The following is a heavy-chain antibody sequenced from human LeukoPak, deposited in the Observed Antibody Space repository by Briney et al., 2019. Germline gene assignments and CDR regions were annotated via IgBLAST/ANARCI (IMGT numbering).Heavy chain of an antibody. CDR1: GFTFSSFW. Sequence: GGSLRLSCTASGFTFSSFWMTWVRHPPGKGLEWVANIKQDGSETSYVASVKGRFTISRDNAKNSLYLQMNSLRAEDTAVYYCARGVGATLGGHWFDPWGQGTLVTVSS. D-gene: IGHD1-26*01. V-gene: IGHV3-7*02. CDR2: IKQDGSET. CDR3: ARGVGATLGGHWFDP. J-gene: IGHJ5*02.